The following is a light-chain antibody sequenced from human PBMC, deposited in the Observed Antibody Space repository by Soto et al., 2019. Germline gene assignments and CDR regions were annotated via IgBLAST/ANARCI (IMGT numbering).Light chain of an antibody. CDR2: GAS. CDR3: QQRDKWPFT. J-gene: IGKJ2*01. V-gene: IGKV3-15*01. Sequence: EIVMTQSPATLSVSPGERATLSCRASQRVSSNLAWYQQKPGQAPRLLIYGASTRATGIPARLSGSGSGTEFTLTIGSLQSEDFGVYYCQQRDKWPFTFGQGTRLDIK. CDR1: QRVSSN.